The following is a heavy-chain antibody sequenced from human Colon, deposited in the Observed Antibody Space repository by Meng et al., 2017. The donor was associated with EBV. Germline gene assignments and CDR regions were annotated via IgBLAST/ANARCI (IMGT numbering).Heavy chain of an antibody. CDR3: ARVGAYCGGDCYHPR. CDR2: IYHSGST. Sequence: QLQESGPGRVKPSGPLSLTCAVSGGSLSSRNWWSWVRQPPGKGLEWIGEIYHSGSTNYNPSLKSRVTISVDESKNQFSLRLSSVTAADTAVYYCARVGAYCGGDCYHPRWGQGTLVTVSS. CDR1: GGSLSSRNW. D-gene: IGHD2-21*02. V-gene: IGHV4-4*02. J-gene: IGHJ4*02.